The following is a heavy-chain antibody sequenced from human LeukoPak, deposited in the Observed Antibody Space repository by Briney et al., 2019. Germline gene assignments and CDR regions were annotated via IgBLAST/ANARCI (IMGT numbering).Heavy chain of an antibody. Sequence: HPGGSLRLSCAASGFTFSSYWMHWVRQAPGKGLVWVSRINGDGSSTLYADSVKGRFTISRDNAKNTLYLEMNSLRAEDTAVYYCTRPCLQSIYDLRGQGTLVTVSS. V-gene: IGHV3-74*03. CDR2: INGDGSST. CDR1: GFTFSSYW. J-gene: IGHJ4*02. D-gene: IGHD3-3*01. CDR3: TRPCLQSIYDL.